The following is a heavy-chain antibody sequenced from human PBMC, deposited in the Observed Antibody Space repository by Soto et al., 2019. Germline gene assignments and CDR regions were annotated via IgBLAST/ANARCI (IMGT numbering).Heavy chain of an antibody. CDR3: ARGYYYDSSGSLGIFDY. V-gene: IGHV3-30-3*01. J-gene: IGHJ4*02. Sequence: HPGGSLRLSCAASGFTFSSYAMHWVRQAPGKGLEWVAVISYDGSNKYYADSVKGRFTISRDNSKNTLYLQMNSLRAEDTAVYYCARGYYYDSSGSLGIFDYWGQGTLVTVSS. D-gene: IGHD3-22*01. CDR1: GFTFSSYA. CDR2: ISYDGSNK.